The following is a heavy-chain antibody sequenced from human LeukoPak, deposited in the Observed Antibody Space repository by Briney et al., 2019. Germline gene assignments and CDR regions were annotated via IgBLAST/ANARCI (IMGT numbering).Heavy chain of an antibody. J-gene: IGHJ3*02. V-gene: IGHV4-4*07. Sequence: SETLSLTCTVSSGSISSDYWSWIRQPAGKGLEWIGRIYTSGSTSYNPSLKSRVTISVDKSKNQLSLKLSSVTAADTAVYHCARVLIAGTTAAFDIWGKGTMVTVSS. CDR2: IYTSGST. CDR3: ARVLIAGTTAAFDI. D-gene: IGHD1/OR15-1a*01. CDR1: SGSISSDY.